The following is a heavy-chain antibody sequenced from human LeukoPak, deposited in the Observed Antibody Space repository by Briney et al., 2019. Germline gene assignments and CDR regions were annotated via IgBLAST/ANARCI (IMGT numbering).Heavy chain of an antibody. CDR1: GGSISSYY. J-gene: IGHJ3*02. CDR2: IYYSGST. CDR3: ASLYDSRVDAFDI. Sequence: PSETLSLTCTVSGGSISSYYWSWIRQPPGKGLEWIGYIYYSGSTNYNPSLKSRVTISVDTSKNQFSLKLSSVTAADTAVYYCASLYDSRVDAFDIWGQGTMVTVSS. D-gene: IGHD3-22*01. V-gene: IGHV4-59*08.